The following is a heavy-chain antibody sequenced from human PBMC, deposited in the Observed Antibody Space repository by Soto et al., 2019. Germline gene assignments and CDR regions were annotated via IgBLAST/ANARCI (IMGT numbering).Heavy chain of an antibody. CDR2: ISAYNGNT. D-gene: IGHD3-10*01. Sequence: QVQLVQSGAEVKKPGASVKVSCKASGYTFTSYGISWVRQAPGQGLEWMGWISAYNGNTNYAQKLQGRGTMTTDTAASTAYVGLRGLRSDDTAVYYCARGDGEPVLIDYWGQGTLVTVSS. CDR3: ARGDGEPVLIDY. V-gene: IGHV1-18*01. CDR1: GYTFTSYG. J-gene: IGHJ4*02.